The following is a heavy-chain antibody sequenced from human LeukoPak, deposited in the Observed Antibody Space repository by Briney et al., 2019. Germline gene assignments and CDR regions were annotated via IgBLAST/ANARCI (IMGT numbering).Heavy chain of an antibody. Sequence: PGRSLRLSCAVSGFTFDDYAMHWVRHAPGKGLEWVSGISWNGNTLGYADSVKGRFTISRDNAKNSLYLQMNSLRPEDTAFYYCAKGNVAVSENNWFDLWGQGTLVTVSS. CDR3: AKGNVAVSENNWFDL. D-gene: IGHD2-2*01. V-gene: IGHV3-9*01. J-gene: IGHJ5*02. CDR1: GFTFDDYA. CDR2: ISWNGNTL.